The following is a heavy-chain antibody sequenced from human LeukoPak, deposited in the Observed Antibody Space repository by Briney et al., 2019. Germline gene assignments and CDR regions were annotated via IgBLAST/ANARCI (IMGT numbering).Heavy chain of an antibody. CDR2: TSFDGTNR. J-gene: IGHJ4*02. CDR1: GFTFSSYA. Sequence: GGSLRLSCSVSGFTFSSYAMHWVRQAPGTGLEWVTLTSFDGTNRHYADSVRGRFTVSRDNSKDTLYLQINSLRPEDTAIYFCVRDLYPSQYTILTGPFDLWGQGTWVTVSS. V-gene: IGHV3-30-3*01. D-gene: IGHD3-9*01. CDR3: VRDLYPSQYTILTGPFDL.